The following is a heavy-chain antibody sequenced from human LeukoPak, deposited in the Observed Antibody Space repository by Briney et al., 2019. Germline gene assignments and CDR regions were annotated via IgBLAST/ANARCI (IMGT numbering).Heavy chain of an antibody. CDR3: SRGITGNTSPFDS. Sequence: GGSLRLSCAASGFVVSNNYMNWVRQAPGKGLERVSVISSNGNTYYLDSVKGRFTISRDNSENSLYLQMNSLRAEDMAVYYCSRGITGNTSPFDSWGQGTLVTVSS. D-gene: IGHD1-7*01. CDR1: GFVVSNNY. CDR2: ISSNGNT. V-gene: IGHV3-53*01. J-gene: IGHJ4*02.